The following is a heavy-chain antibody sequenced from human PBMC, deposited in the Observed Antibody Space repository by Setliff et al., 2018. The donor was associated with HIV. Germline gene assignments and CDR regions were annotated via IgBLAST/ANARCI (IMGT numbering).Heavy chain of an antibody. Sequence: PSETLSLTCSVSGGAISGSGYYWSWIRQPPGKALEWIGYIYYSGSTYHSPSLESRVTISIDTSKNQFSLKLSSVTAADTAVYFCARGRGSSSSWPIDYWGQGTLVTVSS. CDR2: IYYSGST. V-gene: IGHV4-31*03. CDR3: ARGRGSSSSWPIDY. J-gene: IGHJ4*02. CDR1: GGAISGSGYY. D-gene: IGHD6-13*01.